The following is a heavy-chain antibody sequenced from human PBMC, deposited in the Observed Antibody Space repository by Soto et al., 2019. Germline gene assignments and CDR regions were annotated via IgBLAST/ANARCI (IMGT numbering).Heavy chain of an antibody. D-gene: IGHD2-2*01. Sequence: EVQLVESGGDLVQPGGSLRLSCAASGFTFSTSWMTWVRQAPGTGLEWGANIRKAGSVLHYGHSVKGRFTISRDNAKNSLYLEMTNLRVDDTAVYFCARDFSPADGDLFYDAVDIWGQGTVVTVSS. J-gene: IGHJ3*02. CDR1: GFTFSTSW. V-gene: IGHV3-7*01. CDR3: ARDFSPADGDLFYDAVDI. CDR2: IRKAGSVL.